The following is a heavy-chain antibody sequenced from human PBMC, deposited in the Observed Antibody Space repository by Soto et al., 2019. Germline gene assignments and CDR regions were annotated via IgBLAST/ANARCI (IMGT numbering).Heavy chain of an antibody. CDR2: IWYDVSDK. V-gene: IGHV3-33*01. CDR3: ARDFYGSGSNYYGMDV. J-gene: IGHJ6*02. CDR1: GFTFSTYG. D-gene: IGHD3-10*01. Sequence: GGSLRLSCAASGFTFSTYGMHWVRQTPGKGLEWVAVIWYDVSDKYYEDSVKGRFTISRDNSKNTLYLQMNSLRAEDTAVYYCARDFYGSGSNYYGMDVWGQGTTVTVSS.